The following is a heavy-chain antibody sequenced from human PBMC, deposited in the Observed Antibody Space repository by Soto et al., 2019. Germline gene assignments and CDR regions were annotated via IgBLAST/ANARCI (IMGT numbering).Heavy chain of an antibody. V-gene: IGHV3-33*06. J-gene: IGHJ4*02. CDR3: AKVSYQSWSIDY. Sequence: PGGSLRLSCAASGFTFSSYGMHWVRQAPGKGLEWVAVIWYDGSNKYYADSVKGRFTISRDNSKNSLYLQMNSLRAEDTAVYYCAKVSYQSWSIDYWGQGTLVTVSS. D-gene: IGHD6-13*01. CDR1: GFTFSSYG. CDR2: IWYDGSNK.